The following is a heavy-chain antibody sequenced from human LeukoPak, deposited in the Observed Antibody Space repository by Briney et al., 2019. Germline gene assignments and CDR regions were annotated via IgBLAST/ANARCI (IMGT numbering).Heavy chain of an antibody. Sequence: GGSLRLSCVVSGLTFSSYSVSWVRQAPGKGLDWVSGISASGGDTWYPDSVKGRFTISRDNSKNTLFLQMSSLRVEDTAMYYCARDNRLDYYYGMDVWGQGTLVTVSS. J-gene: IGHJ6*02. D-gene: IGHD1-14*01. CDR3: ARDNRLDYYYGMDV. V-gene: IGHV3-23*01. CDR2: ISASGGDT. CDR1: GLTFSSYS.